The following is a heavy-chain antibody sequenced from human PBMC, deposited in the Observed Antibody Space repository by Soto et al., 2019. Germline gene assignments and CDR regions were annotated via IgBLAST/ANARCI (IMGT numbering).Heavy chain of an antibody. CDR2: IKSKTDGGTT. V-gene: IGHV3-15*01. CDR3: TTISITMVRGGYYYYYYMDV. J-gene: IGHJ6*03. CDR1: GFTFSNAW. D-gene: IGHD3-10*01. Sequence: GGSLRLSCAASGFTFSNAWMSWVRQAPGKGLEWVGRIKSKTDGGTTDYAAPVKGRFTISRDDSKNTLYLQMNSLKTEDTAVYYCTTISITMVRGGYYYYYYMDVWGKGTTVTVSS.